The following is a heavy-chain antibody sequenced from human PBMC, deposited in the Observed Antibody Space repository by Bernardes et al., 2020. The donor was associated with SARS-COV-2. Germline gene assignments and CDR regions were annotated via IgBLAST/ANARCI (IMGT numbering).Heavy chain of an antibody. V-gene: IGHV5-51*01. CDR3: ATAWEGS. D-gene: IGHD1-26*01. Sequence: GESLKISCHVSGYRFSIYCISWVPQVPGRVLEWVAMIYPGNSDTRYSPSFEGQVTISVDNYLSTAYLQWSSLKASDTAIYYCATAWEGSWGQGTMVTVSS. CDR1: GYRFSIYC. CDR2: IYPGNSDT. J-gene: IGHJ4*02.